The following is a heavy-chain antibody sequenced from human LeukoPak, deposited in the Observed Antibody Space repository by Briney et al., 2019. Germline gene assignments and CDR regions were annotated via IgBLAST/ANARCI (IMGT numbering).Heavy chain of an antibody. V-gene: IGHV3-23*01. D-gene: IGHD3-22*01. CDR2: ISGSGGST. CDR3: AKGDYYDSSGPTFDY. Sequence: PGGSLRLSCAASGFTFSSYAMSWVRQAPGKWLEWVSAISGSGGSTYYADSVKGRFTISRDNSKNTLYLQMNSLRAEDTAVYYCAKGDYYDSSGPTFDYWGQGTLVTVSS. J-gene: IGHJ4*02. CDR1: GFTFSSYA.